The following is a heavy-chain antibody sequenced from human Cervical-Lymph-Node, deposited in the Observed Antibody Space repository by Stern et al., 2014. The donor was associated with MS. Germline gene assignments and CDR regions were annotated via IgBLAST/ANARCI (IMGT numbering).Heavy chain of an antibody. D-gene: IGHD6-6*01. CDR2: IWYDGSDK. J-gene: IGHJ2*01. V-gene: IGHV3-33*01. CDR3: ARDRGTTSSSGWYFDL. CDR1: GFTFSDSG. Sequence: VQLLESGGGVVQPGRSLRLSCAASGFTFSDSGIHWVRQAPGKGLEWVTIIWYDGSDKYYADSVKGRFTISRDNSKNTVYLQMNSLRAEDTAVYYCARDRGTTSSSGWYFDLWGRGTLVTVSS.